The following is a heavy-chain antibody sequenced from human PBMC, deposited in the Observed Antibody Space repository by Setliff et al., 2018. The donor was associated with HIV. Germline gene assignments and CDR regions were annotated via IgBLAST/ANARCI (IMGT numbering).Heavy chain of an antibody. V-gene: IGHV4-59*01. CDR3: ASGEYSYGYRFDY. Sequence: PSETLSLTCTVSGGSISSYCWSWIRQPPGKGLEWIGYIYYSGSTNYNPSLKSRVTISVDTSKNQFSLKLTSVTPADTAVYYCASGEYSYGYRFDYWGQGTLVTVSS. D-gene: IGHD5-18*01. CDR2: IYYSGST. J-gene: IGHJ4*02. CDR1: GGSISSYC.